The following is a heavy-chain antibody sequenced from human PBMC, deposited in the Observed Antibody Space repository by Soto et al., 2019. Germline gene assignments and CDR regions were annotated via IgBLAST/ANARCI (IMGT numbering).Heavy chain of an antibody. D-gene: IGHD2-2*01. V-gene: IGHV3-30*03. J-gene: IGHJ4*02. Sequence: QVQLVESGGGVVQPGRSLRLSFAASGFPFSHYGIHWVRQAPGKGLEWLAVISYDGSNKHYADSVKGRFTVSRDNSKNTLYLQMNSLRAEDTAVYFCERYSVKYQGNIEYWGQGTLVTVSS. CDR3: ERYSVKYQGNIEY. CDR2: ISYDGSNK. CDR1: GFPFSHYG.